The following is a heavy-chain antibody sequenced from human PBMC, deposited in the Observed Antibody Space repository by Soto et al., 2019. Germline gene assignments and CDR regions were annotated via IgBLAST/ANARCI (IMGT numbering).Heavy chain of an antibody. V-gene: IGHV4-59*01. CDR2: IYYSGST. J-gene: IGHJ2*01. D-gene: IGHD3-22*01. Sequence: QVQLQQSGPGLVKPSETLSLTCTVSCGSISSYYWSWIRQPPGKGLEWVGYIYYSGSTNYNPSLKSRVTILVDTSKNQSSLKLSSVTAAVTAVYYWAREVYDSSGYYLWYFDLWGRGTLVTVSS. CDR3: AREVYDSSGYYLWYFDL. CDR1: CGSISSYY.